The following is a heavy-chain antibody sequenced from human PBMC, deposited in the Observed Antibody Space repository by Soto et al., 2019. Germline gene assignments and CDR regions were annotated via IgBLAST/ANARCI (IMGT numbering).Heavy chain of an antibody. J-gene: IGHJ4*01. Sequence: EMQLVASGGGLVQPGGSLRLSCEASGFSMSGYSMCWVRQSAGKGLEWLAYITVVTGNTRYADSVKGRFTISADRGRNSGLLQLNSLRDEDTAVYYCVRDRDLGGDMAHGDLWGQGSLVTVSS. CDR1: GFSMSGYS. D-gene: IGHD2-21*01. V-gene: IGHV3-48*02. CDR3: VRDRDLGGDMAHGDL. CDR2: ITVVTGNT.